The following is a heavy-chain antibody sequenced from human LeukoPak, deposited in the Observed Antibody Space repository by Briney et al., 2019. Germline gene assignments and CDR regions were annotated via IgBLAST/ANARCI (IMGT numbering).Heavy chain of an antibody. V-gene: IGHV3-7*03. Sequence: GGSLRLSCAASGFIFSNSWMNWVRQAPGKGLEWVANINQDGSDQYYVDSVKGRFTISRDNTKNSLYLQMNSLRADDTAAYYCAKLLNDYGDYYFDSWGQGTLVTVSS. CDR3: AKLLNDYGDYYFDS. CDR2: INQDGSDQ. J-gene: IGHJ4*02. D-gene: IGHD4-17*01. CDR1: GFIFSNSW.